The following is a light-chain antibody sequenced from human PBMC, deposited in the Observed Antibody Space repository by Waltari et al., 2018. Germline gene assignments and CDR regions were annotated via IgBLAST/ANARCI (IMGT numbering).Light chain of an antibody. CDR2: RNN. CDR1: SSNIGSNY. Sequence: QSVLTQPPSASGTPGQRVTISCSGSSSNIGSNYVYWYQQLPGTAPKLLIYRNNQRPPGVPDRFSGSKSGTSASLAISGRRSEDEADYYCAAWDDSLSGVVFGGGTKLTVL. J-gene: IGLJ2*01. V-gene: IGLV1-47*01. CDR3: AAWDDSLSGVV.